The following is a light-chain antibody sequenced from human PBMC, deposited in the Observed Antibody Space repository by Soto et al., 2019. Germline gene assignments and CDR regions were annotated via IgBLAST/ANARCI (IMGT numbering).Light chain of an antibody. CDR3: SSYTSSDTLV. CDR2: EVT. CDR1: SSDVGAYNY. Sequence: QSALTQPASVSGSPGQSITISCTGTSSDVGAYNYVSWYQQPPGEAPKLMIYEVTDRPSGVSNRFSGSKSGNTASRTISGLQAEDEADYYCSSYTSSDTLVFGTGTKVTVL. J-gene: IGLJ1*01. V-gene: IGLV2-14*01.